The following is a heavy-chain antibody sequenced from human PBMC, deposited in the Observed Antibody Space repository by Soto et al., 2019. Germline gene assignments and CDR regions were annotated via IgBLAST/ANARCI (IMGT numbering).Heavy chain of an antibody. CDR2: INTDGGTI. Sequence: GGSLRLSCEASGFIFSDYWVLWVRQAPGKGLMWVARINTDGGTINYVDSVKGRFTISRDDAKNMLYLQMNSLRAEDTAVYYCARSGFPAAFDSWGQGTLVTVSS. J-gene: IGHJ4*02. V-gene: IGHV3-74*01. CDR1: GFIFSDYW. D-gene: IGHD5-12*01. CDR3: ARSGFPAAFDS.